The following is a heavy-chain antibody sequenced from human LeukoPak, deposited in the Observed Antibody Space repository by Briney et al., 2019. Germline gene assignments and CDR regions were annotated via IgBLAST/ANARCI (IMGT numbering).Heavy chain of an antibody. Sequence: SETLSLTCTVSGASISSYYWSWIRQPPGKGLEWIGYAHYNGITNYNASLKSRVTMSVDTSKAQFSLKLSSVTAADTAVYYCARSPDSSGWYWDYWGQGTLVTVSS. V-gene: IGHV4-59*01. D-gene: IGHD6-19*01. CDR3: ARSPDSSGWYWDY. CDR2: AHYNGIT. J-gene: IGHJ4*02. CDR1: GASISSYY.